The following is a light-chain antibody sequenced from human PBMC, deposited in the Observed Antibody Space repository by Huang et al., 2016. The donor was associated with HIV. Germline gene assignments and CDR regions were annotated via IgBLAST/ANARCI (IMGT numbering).Light chain of an antibody. Sequence: EIVMTQSPATLSVSPGERATLSGRASQSVSSNLAWYQQQPGQAPRLRIYCASTRATGSPARFSGSGSGTEFTLTISSLQSEDFAVYYCQQYNNWPRTFGQGTKVEIK. J-gene: IGKJ1*01. CDR1: QSVSSN. V-gene: IGKV3-15*01. CDR3: QQYNNWPRT. CDR2: CAS.